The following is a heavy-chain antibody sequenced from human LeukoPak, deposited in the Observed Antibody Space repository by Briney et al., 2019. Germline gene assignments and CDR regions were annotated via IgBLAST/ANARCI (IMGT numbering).Heavy chain of an antibody. Sequence: AASVKVSCKASGYTFTGYYMHWVRQAPGQGLEWMGRINPISGGTNYAQKFRGRVTMTRDTSISTAYMELSRLRSDDTAVYYCAREGDGYKILPFDYWGQGTLVTVSS. D-gene: IGHD5-24*01. J-gene: IGHJ4*02. V-gene: IGHV1-2*06. CDR3: AREGDGYKILPFDY. CDR1: GYTFTGYY. CDR2: INPISGGT.